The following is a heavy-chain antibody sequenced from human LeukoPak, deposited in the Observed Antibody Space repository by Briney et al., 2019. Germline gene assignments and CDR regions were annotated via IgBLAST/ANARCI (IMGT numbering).Heavy chain of an antibody. CDR1: GGSISSSSYY. Sequence: SETLSLTCTVSGGSISSSSYYWGWIRQPPGKGLEWIGSIYYSGSTYYNPSLKSRVTIPVDTSKNQFSLKLSSVTAADTAVYYCARQSRIAAAGNWFDPWGQGTLVTVSS. V-gene: IGHV4-39*01. CDR2: IYYSGST. CDR3: ARQSRIAAAGNWFDP. J-gene: IGHJ5*02. D-gene: IGHD6-13*01.